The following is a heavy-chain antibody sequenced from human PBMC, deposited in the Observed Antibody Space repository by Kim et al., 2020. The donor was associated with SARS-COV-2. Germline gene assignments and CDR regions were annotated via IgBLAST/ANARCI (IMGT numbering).Heavy chain of an antibody. Sequence: LSLTCAASGFTFSSYTMHWVRQAPGRGLEWVALISSDGSDKFYTDSVKGRFTISRDNSKNTLYLQMNSLRAEDTAVYFCASLDFWSGFDYWGQGTLVTVSS. J-gene: IGHJ4*02. V-gene: IGHV3-30*04. D-gene: IGHD3-3*01. CDR3: ASLDFWSGFDY. CDR2: ISSDGSDK. CDR1: GFTFSSYT.